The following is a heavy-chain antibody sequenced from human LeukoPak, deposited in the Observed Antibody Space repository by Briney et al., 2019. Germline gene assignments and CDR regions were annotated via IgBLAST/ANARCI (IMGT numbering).Heavy chain of an antibody. D-gene: IGHD3-22*01. V-gene: IGHV5-51*01. CDR3: ARTGDYYDSSGYYYPFDY. CDR2: IYPGDSDT. J-gene: IGHJ4*02. CDR1: GYSFTSYW. Sequence: GESLKISCKGSGYSFTSYWIGWVRQMPGKGLEWMGIIYPGDSDTRYSPSFQGQVTISADKSISTAYLQWSSLKASDTAMYHCARTGDYYDSSGYYYPFDYWGQGTLVTVSS.